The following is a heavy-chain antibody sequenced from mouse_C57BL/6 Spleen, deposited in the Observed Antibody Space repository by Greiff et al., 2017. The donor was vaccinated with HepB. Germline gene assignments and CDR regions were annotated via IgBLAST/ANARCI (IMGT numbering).Heavy chain of an antibody. CDR3: ARGLRLLYYYAMDY. CDR1: GYAFSSYW. CDR2: IYPGDGDT. J-gene: IGHJ4*01. Sequence: VQLQQSGAELVKPGASVKISCKASGYAFSSYWMNWVKQRPGKGLEWIGQIYPGDGDTNYNGKFKGKATLTADKSSSTAYMQLSSLTSEDSAVYFCARGLRLLYYYAMDYWGQGTSVTVSS. D-gene: IGHD3-2*02. V-gene: IGHV1-80*01.